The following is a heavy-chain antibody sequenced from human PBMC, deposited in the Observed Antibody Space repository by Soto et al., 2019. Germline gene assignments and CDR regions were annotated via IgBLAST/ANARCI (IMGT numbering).Heavy chain of an antibody. CDR2: IYYSGST. CDR3: AREDCSSTSCYTRWKKRHAFDI. CDR1: GGSISSGGYD. D-gene: IGHD2-2*02. V-gene: IGHV4-31*03. J-gene: IGHJ3*02. Sequence: LSLTCTVSGGSISSGGYDWSWIRQHPGKGLEWIGYIYYSGSTYYNPSLKSRVTISVDTSKNQFSLKLSSVTAADTAVYYCAREDCSSTSCYTRWKKRHAFDIWGQGTMVTVSS.